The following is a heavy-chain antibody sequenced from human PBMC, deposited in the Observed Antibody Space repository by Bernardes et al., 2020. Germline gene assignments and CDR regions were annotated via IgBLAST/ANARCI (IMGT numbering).Heavy chain of an antibody. CDR2: IRSKANTYAT. D-gene: IGHD3-22*01. J-gene: IGHJ4*02. CDR1: GFTFSGSA. CDR3: TRPGPYYYDSSGYSSPFDY. V-gene: IGHV3-73*01. Sequence: GGSLRLSCAASGFTFSGSAMHWVRQASGKGLEWVGRIRSKANTYATAYAASVKGRFTISRDDSKNTAYLQMNSLKTEDTAVYYCTRPGPYYYDSSGYSSPFDYWGQGTLVTVSS.